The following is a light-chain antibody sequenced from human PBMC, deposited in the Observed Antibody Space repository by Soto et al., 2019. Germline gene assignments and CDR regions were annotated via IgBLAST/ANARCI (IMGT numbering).Light chain of an antibody. CDR1: SRDVGSYNL. CDR3: CSYAGSNTWV. CDR2: EGS. V-gene: IGLV2-23*01. J-gene: IGLJ3*02. Sequence: QSVLTQPASVSGSPGQSITISCTGTSRDVGSYNLVSWYQKHPGKAPKLIIYEGSKRPSGVSDRFSGSKSGNTASLTISGLQDEDESDYYCCSYAGSNTWVFGGGTKLTVL.